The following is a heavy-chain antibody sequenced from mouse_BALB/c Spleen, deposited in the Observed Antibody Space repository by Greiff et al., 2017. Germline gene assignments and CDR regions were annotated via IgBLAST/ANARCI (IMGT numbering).Heavy chain of an antibody. J-gene: IGHJ1*01. D-gene: IGHD2-3*01. CDR2: ISYSGST. CDR1: GYSITSDYA. Sequence: EVKLLESGPGLVKPSQSLSLTCTVTGYSITSDYAWNWIRQFPGNKLEWMGYISYSGSTSYNPSLKSRISITRDTSKNQFFLQLNSVTTEDTATYYCATLSPGGYYLGYFDVWGAGTTVTVSS. V-gene: IGHV3-2*02. CDR3: ATLSPGGYYLGYFDV.